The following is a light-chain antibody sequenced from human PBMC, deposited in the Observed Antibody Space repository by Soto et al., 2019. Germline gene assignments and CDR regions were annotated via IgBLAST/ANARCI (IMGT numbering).Light chain of an antibody. V-gene: IGKV3-20*01. CDR2: GAS. CDR1: QSVSSNY. CDR3: QQYGTSPGT. J-gene: IGKJ1*01. Sequence: EIVLTQSPGTLSLPPGERVTLSCRASQSVSSNYLAWYQQKPGQALSLLIYGASSRATGIPDRFSGSGSGTDFTLTISRLEPEDFAVYYCQQYGTSPGTFGQGTKVEIK.